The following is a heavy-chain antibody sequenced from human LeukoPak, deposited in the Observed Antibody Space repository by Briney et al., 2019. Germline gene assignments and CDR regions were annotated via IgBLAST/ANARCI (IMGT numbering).Heavy chain of an antibody. Sequence: GASVKVSCKASGYTFTSYYMHWVRQAPGQGLEWMGIINPSGGSTSYAQKFQGRVTMTRDMSTSTVYMELSSLRSEDTAVYYCARDPPLRVVPAAMEDVYWGQGTLVTVSS. CDR3: ARDPPLRVVPAAMEDVY. CDR2: INPSGGST. V-gene: IGHV1-46*01. CDR1: GYTFTSYY. J-gene: IGHJ4*02. D-gene: IGHD2-2*01.